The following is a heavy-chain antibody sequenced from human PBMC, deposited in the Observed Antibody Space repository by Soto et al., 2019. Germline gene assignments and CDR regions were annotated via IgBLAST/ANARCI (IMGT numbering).Heavy chain of an antibody. J-gene: IGHJ5*02. CDR1: GASVSDGY. V-gene: IGHV4-59*02. Sequence: SETLSLTCTVPGASVSDGYWSWIRQPPGKGLEWIGFMYFGGSFNYNPSLTSRVTLSVETSKNQFSMRVTSVTAADTAVYYCARSYYDRTAFAVDPLCQETLLTVSS. CDR3: ARSYYDRTAFAVDP. D-gene: IGHD3-22*01. CDR2: MYFGGSF.